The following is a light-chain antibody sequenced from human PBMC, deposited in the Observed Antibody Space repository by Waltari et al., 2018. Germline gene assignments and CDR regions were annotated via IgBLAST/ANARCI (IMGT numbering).Light chain of an antibody. CDR3: SSYTSSSTWV. V-gene: IGLV2-14*01. Sequence: QSALTQPPAVVGSPGQSIPLSCTATSSDVAGYNHVYWYQTPHGTAPKLMIYDVNKRPSGISNRFSGSKSGNTASLTISGLQAEDEADYYCSSYTSSSTWVFGGGTKLTVL. CDR2: DVN. CDR1: SSDVAGYNH. J-gene: IGLJ3*02.